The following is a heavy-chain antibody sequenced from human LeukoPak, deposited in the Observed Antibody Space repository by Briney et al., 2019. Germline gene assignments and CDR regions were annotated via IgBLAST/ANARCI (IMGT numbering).Heavy chain of an antibody. Sequence: GGSLRLSCAASGFTFSSYSMNWVRQAPGKGLEWVSSISSSSSYIYYADSVKGQFTISRDNAKNSLYLQMNSLRAEDTAVYYCAKPGSGSYLGYFDYWGQGTLVTVSS. J-gene: IGHJ4*02. CDR3: AKPGSGSYLGYFDY. CDR1: GFTFSSYS. V-gene: IGHV3-21*01. CDR2: ISSSSSYI. D-gene: IGHD1-26*01.